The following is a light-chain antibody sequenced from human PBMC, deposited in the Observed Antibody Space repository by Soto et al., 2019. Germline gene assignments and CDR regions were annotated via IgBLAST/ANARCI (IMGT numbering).Light chain of an antibody. CDR3: QQYNSYSRT. CDR1: QSISSW. CDR2: DAS. V-gene: IGKV1-5*01. Sequence: DIQMTQSPSTLSASVADRVTITCRASQSISSWLAWYQQKPGKAPKLLIYDASSLESGLPSRFSGSGSGTEFTLTISSLQPDDFATYYCQQYNSYSRTVGQGTKVEIK. J-gene: IGKJ1*01.